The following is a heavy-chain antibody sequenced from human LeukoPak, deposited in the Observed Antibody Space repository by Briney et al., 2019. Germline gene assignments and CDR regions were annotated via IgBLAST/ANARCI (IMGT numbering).Heavy chain of an antibody. Sequence: ASVKVSCKASGYTFTTYYIHWVRQAPGQGLEWMGIINPSGGATSYAQKFQGGVTLTSDTSTSTVYMQLSSLRSVDTAVYYCARKYDYYYTGMDVWGQGTTVTVSS. CDR1: GYTFTTYY. CDR2: INPSGGAT. J-gene: IGHJ6*02. D-gene: IGHD2-2*01. CDR3: ARKYDYYYTGMDV. V-gene: IGHV1-46*01.